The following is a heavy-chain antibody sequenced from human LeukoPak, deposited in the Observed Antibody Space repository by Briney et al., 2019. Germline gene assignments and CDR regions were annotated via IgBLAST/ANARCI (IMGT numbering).Heavy chain of an antibody. CDR3: ARQFYPEPYFDF. Sequence: GGSLRLSCAASGFTFSSYWMHWVRQVPGKGLVWVSRINSDGSTRRYADSVKGRFTISRDNAKNTLYLQMNSLRAEDTAVYFCARQFYPEPYFDFWGQGTLVTVSS. V-gene: IGHV3-74*01. CDR2: INSDGSTR. J-gene: IGHJ4*02. CDR1: GFTFSSYW.